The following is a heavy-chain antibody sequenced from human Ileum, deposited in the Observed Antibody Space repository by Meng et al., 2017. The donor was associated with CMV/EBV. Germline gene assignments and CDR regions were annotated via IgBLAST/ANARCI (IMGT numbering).Heavy chain of an antibody. D-gene: IGHD2-8*01. V-gene: IGHV3-30*02. CDR1: GFTFSNHG. J-gene: IGHJ1*01. CDR2: IRYDGSNK. CDR3: AKDRDCTNGVCYTFQH. Sequence: GFTFSNHGMHWVRQAPGKGLEWVAFIRYDGSNKYYADSVKGRFTISRDNSKNTLYLQMNSLRAEDTAVYYCAKDRDCTNGVCYTFQHWGQGTLVTVSS.